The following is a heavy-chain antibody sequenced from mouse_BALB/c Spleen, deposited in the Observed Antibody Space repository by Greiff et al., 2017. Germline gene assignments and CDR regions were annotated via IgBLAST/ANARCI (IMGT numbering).Heavy chain of an antibody. CDR2: IRNKANGYTT. V-gene: IGHV7-3*02. D-gene: IGHD2-4*01. Sequence: EVKLVESGGGLVQPGGSLRLSCATSGFTFTDYYMSWVRQPPGKALEWLGFIRNKANGYTTEYSASVKGRFTISRDNSQSILYLQMNTLRAEDSATYYCARDMITPWFAYWGQGTLVTVSA. J-gene: IGHJ3*01. CDR1: GFTFTDYY. CDR3: ARDMITPWFAY.